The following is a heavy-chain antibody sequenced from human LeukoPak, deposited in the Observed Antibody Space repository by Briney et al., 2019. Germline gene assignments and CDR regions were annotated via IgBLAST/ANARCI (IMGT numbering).Heavy chain of an antibody. CDR2: IYHTGNT. CDR1: GYSISSGYY. D-gene: IGHD3-16*01. Sequence: SETLSLTCTVSGYSISSGYYWGWIRQPPGKGLEWIGSIYHTGNTYYSPSLKSRVTISVDTSKNQFSLKLTSVTAADTAVYYCARGRPDDYIWGSPNSWFVPWGQGTLVIVSS. V-gene: IGHV4-38-2*02. CDR3: ARGRPDDYIWGSPNSWFVP. J-gene: IGHJ5*02.